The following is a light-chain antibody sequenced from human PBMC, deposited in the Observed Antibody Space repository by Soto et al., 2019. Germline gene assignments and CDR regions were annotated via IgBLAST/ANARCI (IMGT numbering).Light chain of an antibody. J-gene: IGLJ1*01. Sequence: QSALTQPRSVSGSPGPSVTISCTGTSSDVGGYKYVSWYQQKPGKAPKLIIYGVSRWPSGVPNRFSGSKSGNRASLTISGLQAEDEGDYYCCSYAGGPEVFGTGTKVTVL. CDR2: GVS. CDR1: SSDVGGYKY. CDR3: CSYAGGPEV. V-gene: IGLV2-11*01.